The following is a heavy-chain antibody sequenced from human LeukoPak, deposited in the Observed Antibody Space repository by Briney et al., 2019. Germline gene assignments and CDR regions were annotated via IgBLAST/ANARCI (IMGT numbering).Heavy chain of an antibody. J-gene: IGHJ4*02. Sequence: GGSLRLSCAASGFTFSSYSMNWVRQAPGKGLEWVSYISSSGSTIYYADSVKGRFTISRDNAKNSLYLQMNSLRAEDTAAYYCAKGHGYPGIDYWGQGTLVTVSS. CDR2: ISSSGSTI. CDR3: AKGHGYPGIDY. D-gene: IGHD5-24*01. CDR1: GFTFSSYS. V-gene: IGHV3-48*04.